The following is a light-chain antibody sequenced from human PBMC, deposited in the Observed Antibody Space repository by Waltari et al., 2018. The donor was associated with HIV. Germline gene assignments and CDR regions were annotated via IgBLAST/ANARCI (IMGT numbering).Light chain of an antibody. CDR3: AACDDSLNVFV. J-gene: IGLJ1*01. CDR2: TNN. CDR1: RSKFGINS. Sequence: QSVLTQPSSASGTTGQRLTTSCSSSRSKFGINSLHWYQQLPGAAPTLLIYTNNQRPSGVPDRFSGSKSGTSASLAISGLQSEDESDYYCAACDDSLNVFVFGAGTKVTVL. V-gene: IGLV1-44*01.